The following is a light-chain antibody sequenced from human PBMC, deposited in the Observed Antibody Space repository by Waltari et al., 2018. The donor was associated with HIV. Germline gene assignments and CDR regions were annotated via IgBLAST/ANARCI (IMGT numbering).Light chain of an antibody. CDR1: NIGSKS. Sequence: SNVLTQPPSVSVAQGQTARHTCGGNNIGSKSVHWYQQKPGQAPVVVVFDDSDRPSGIPERFSGSNSANTATLTISTVEAGDEADYYCQVWDSRRDWVFGGGTKLTVL. CDR2: DDS. CDR3: QVWDSRRDWV. J-gene: IGLJ3*02. V-gene: IGLV3-21*02.